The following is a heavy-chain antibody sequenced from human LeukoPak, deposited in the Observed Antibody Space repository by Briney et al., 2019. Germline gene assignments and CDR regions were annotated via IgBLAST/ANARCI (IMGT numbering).Heavy chain of an antibody. CDR1: GGSISSYY. J-gene: IGHJ4*02. D-gene: IGHD3-22*01. CDR3: ARVTGYMIEDYFDY. CDR2: IYYSGCT. V-gene: IGHV4-59*01. Sequence: SETLSLTCTVSGGSISSYYWSWIRQPPGKGLEWIGYIYYSGCTNYNPSLKSRVTISVETFKNQFSLKLSSVTAADTAVYYCARVTGYMIEDYFDYWGQGTLVTVSS.